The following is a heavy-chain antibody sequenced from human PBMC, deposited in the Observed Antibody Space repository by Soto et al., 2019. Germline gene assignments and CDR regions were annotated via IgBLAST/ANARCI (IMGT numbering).Heavy chain of an antibody. V-gene: IGHV1-69*13. D-gene: IGHD6-6*01. CDR1: GGTFSSYA. Sequence: SVKVSCKASGGTFSSYAISWVRQAPGQGLERMGGIIPIFGTANYAQKFQGRVTITADESTSTAYMELSSLRSEDTAVYYCARGNSSSPGYYYYGMDVWGQGTTGTV. CDR3: ARGNSSSPGYYYYGMDV. J-gene: IGHJ6*02. CDR2: IIPIFGTA.